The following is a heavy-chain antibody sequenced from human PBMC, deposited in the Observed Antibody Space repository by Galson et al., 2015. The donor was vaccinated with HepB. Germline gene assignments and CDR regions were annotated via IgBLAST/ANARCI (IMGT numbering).Heavy chain of an antibody. CDR2: ISPHNRYT. Sequence: VKVSCRASGYTFSSYSITWVRQAPGHGLEWVGWISPHNRYTNCAQNFQGRVTMTSDTSTSTAYMELNRLRSDDTAVYYCARVWFGELLVDYWGQGTLVTVSS. CDR1: GYTFSSYS. D-gene: IGHD3-10*01. CDR3: ARVWFGELLVDY. V-gene: IGHV1-18*01. J-gene: IGHJ4*02.